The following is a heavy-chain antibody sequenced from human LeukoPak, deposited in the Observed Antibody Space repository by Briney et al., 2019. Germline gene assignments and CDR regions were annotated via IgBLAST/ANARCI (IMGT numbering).Heavy chain of an antibody. V-gene: IGHV1-69*05. CDR2: IIPIFGTA. D-gene: IGHD1-26*01. Sequence: GASVKVSCKASGGTFGSYAISWVRQAPGQGLEWMGGIIPIFGTANYAQKFQGRVTITTDESTSTAYMELSSLRSEDTAVYYCAKGGGSYVSVHWFDPWGQGTLVTVSS. CDR1: GGTFGSYA. CDR3: AKGGGSYVSVHWFDP. J-gene: IGHJ5*02.